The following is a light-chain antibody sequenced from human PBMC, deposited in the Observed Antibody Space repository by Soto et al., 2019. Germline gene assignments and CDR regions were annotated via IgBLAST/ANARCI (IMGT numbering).Light chain of an antibody. CDR2: AAS. Sequence: IQLTQSPSSLSASVGDRVTITCRASQGISSYLAWYQQKPGKAPKLLIYAASTLQSGVPSRFSGSGSGTDFTPTISSLQPEDFATYYCQQLRTFGQGTKVEIK. CDR3: QQLRT. J-gene: IGKJ1*01. V-gene: IGKV1-9*01. CDR1: QGISSY.